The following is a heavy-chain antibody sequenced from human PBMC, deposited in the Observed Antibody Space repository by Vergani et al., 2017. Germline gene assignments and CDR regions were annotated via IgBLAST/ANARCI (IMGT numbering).Heavy chain of an antibody. CDR3: ANIAAPGPRGRGTGN. V-gene: IGHV3-64D*06. CDR1: GFTFSSHA. CDR2: ISTNGGTT. J-gene: IGHJ4*02. D-gene: IGHD6-13*01. Sequence: EVQLVESGGGLVQPGGSLRLSCSTSGFTFSSHAMYWVRQAPGKGLEFVSSISTNGGTTYYADSVKGRFTISRDNSESTLHLQMTSLRAEDTAVYYCANIAAPGPRGRGTGNWGQGTLVTVSS.